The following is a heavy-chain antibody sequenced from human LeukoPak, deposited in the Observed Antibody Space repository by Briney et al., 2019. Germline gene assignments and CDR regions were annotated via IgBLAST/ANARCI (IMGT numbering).Heavy chain of an antibody. CDR1: GYTFTSFG. J-gene: IGHJ4*02. V-gene: IGHV1-2*02. CDR2: INPNSGGT. D-gene: IGHD2-2*01. CDR3: GGGEVPAAIDY. Sequence: ASVKVSCKASGYTFTSFGISWVRQAPGQGLEWMGWINPNSGGTNYAQKFQGRVTMTRDTSISTAYMELSRLRSDDTAVYYCGGGEVPAAIDYWGQGTLVTVSS.